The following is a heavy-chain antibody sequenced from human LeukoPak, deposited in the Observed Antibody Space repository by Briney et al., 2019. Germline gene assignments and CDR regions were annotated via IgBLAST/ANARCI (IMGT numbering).Heavy chain of an antibody. CDR2: VYYSGST. CDR3: ARVSYRRFDY. CDR1: GGSISSSSYY. V-gene: IGHV4-39*07. J-gene: IGHJ4*02. Sequence: SETLSLTCSVSGGSISSSSYYWGWIRQPPGKGLEWIGIVYYSGSTYNNPSLRSRVTISVDTSKNQFSLKLNSVTAADTAVYYCARVSYRRFDYWGQGNLVTVSS. D-gene: IGHD1-1*01.